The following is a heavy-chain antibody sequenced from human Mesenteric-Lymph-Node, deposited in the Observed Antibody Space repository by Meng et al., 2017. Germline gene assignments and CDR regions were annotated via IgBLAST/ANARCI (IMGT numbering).Heavy chain of an antibody. CDR2: INHSGST. Sequence: QVQLQESGPGLVKPSQTLSLTCTVSGGSINSGSFFWRWIRQHPGKGLEWIGEINHSGSTNYNPSLKSRVTISVDTSKNQFSLKLSSVTAADTAVYYCARDHAGFDPWGQGTLVTVSS. V-gene: IGHV4-31*03. J-gene: IGHJ5*02. CDR3: ARDHAGFDP. CDR1: GGSINSGSFF.